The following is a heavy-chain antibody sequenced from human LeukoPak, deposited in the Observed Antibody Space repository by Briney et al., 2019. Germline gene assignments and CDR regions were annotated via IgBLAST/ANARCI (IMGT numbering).Heavy chain of an antibody. CDR2: ISSSGSTI. CDR1: GFTFSDYY. V-gene: IGHV3-11*01. CDR3: ARSRGAGPGRTSLDFDY. J-gene: IGHJ4*02. D-gene: IGHD3-10*01. Sequence: PGGSLRLSCAASGFTFSDYYMSWVRQAPGKGLEGVSYISSSGSTIYYADSVKGRFTISRDNAKNSLYLQMNSLRAEDTAVYYCARSRGAGPGRTSLDFDYWGQGTLVTVSS.